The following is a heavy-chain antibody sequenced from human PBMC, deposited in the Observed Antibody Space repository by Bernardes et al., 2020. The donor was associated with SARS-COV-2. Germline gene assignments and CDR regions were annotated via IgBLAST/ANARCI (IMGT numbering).Heavy chain of an antibody. CDR2: IRNKANSYTT. CDR1: GFTFSDHY. Sequence: GGSLRLSCAASGFTFSDHYMDWVRQAPGKGLEWVGRIRNKANSYTTEYAESVKGRFTISRDDSDNSLFLQMNSLKTEDTAVYYCSRGVKYSGATYPSTWGQGTLVTVSS. D-gene: IGHD1-26*01. CDR3: SRGVKYSGATYPST. J-gene: IGHJ4*02. V-gene: IGHV3-72*01.